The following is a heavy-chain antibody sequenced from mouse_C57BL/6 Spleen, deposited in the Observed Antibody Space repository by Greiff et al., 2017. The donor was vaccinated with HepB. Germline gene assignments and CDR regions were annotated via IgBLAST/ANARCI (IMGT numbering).Heavy chain of an antibody. D-gene: IGHD1-1*01. CDR1: GYAFSSSW. Sequence: VMLVESGPELVKPGASVKISCKASGYAFSSSWMNWVKQRPGKGLEWIGRIYPGDGDTNYNGKFKGKATLTADKSSSTAYMQLSSLTSEDSAVYFCATTVVATGRYFDVWGTGTTVTVSS. J-gene: IGHJ1*03. V-gene: IGHV1-82*01. CDR3: ATTVVATGRYFDV. CDR2: IYPGDGDT.